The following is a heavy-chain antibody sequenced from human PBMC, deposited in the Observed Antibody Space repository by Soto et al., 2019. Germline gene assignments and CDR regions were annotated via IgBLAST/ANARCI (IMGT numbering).Heavy chain of an antibody. CDR1: GFTFNTYS. CDR2: IWYDGTQK. V-gene: IGHV3-33*01. J-gene: IGHJ4*02. D-gene: IGHD4-17*01. Sequence: QVQLEESGGGVVQPGRSLRLSGEESGFTFNTYSMHWVRQPPGKGLEWLAAIWYDGTQKYYADSVKGRFIISRDNSKKTLYLEMNSMRAEDTAVYYCARAGGTTVTGLWHFDSWCQGTLVTVSS. CDR3: ARAGGTTVTGLWHFDS.